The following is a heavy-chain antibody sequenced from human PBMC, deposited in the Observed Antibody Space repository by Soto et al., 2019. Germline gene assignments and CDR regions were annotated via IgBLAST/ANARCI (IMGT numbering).Heavy chain of an antibody. D-gene: IGHD3-22*01. J-gene: IGHJ1*01. Sequence: TLRHTSTVAGGKSGSVGYYWSCIHKHPGKGLEWIGYIYYSGSTYYNPSLKSRVTISVDTSKNQFSLKLSSVTAADTAVYYCAVGISSGCRVFQLWGNGTLDTVFS. CDR3: AVGISSGCRVFQL. CDR2: IYYSGST. CDR1: GGKSGSVGYY. V-gene: IGHV4-31*03.